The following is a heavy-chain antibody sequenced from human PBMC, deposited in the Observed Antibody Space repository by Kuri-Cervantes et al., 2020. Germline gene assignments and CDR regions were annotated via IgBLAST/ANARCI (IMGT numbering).Heavy chain of an antibody. CDR2: IYYSGST. J-gene: IGHJ4*02. CDR3: ARTSWQDVFAPLGS. V-gene: IGHV4-61*01. Sequence: SETLSLTCTVSGGSVSSGPYYWSWIRQPPGKGLEWIGYIYYSGSTNYNPSLKSRVTISVDTSRTQFSLKLASVTAADTAVYFCARTSWQDVFAPLGSWGQGLLVTVSS. CDR1: GGSVSSGPYY. D-gene: IGHD3-3*01.